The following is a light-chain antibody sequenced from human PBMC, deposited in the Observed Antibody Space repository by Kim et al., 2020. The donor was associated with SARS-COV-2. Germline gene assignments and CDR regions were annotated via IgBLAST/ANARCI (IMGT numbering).Light chain of an antibody. Sequence: PGERATLSCRASQSISSEFLAWYQQISGQPPRLLMFGASNRAAGIPDRFSGGGSGTDFTLTITRLEPADSAVYYCQQYTTSPPAYTFGQGTKLEI. CDR2: GAS. V-gene: IGKV3-20*01. CDR1: QSISSEF. J-gene: IGKJ2*01. CDR3: QQYTTSPPAYT.